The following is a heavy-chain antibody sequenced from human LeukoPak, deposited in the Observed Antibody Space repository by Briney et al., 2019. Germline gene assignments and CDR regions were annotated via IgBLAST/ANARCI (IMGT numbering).Heavy chain of an antibody. CDR1: GGSISSSSYY. CDR3: AAGGVRGVIPLFDY. D-gene: IGHD3-10*01. Sequence: SETLSLTCTVSGGSISSSSYYWGWIRQPPGKGLEWIGSIYYSGSTYYNPSLKSRVTILVDTSKNQFSLKLSSVTAADTAVYYCAAGGVRGVIPLFDYWGQGTLVTVSS. J-gene: IGHJ4*02. V-gene: IGHV4-39*07. CDR2: IYYSGST.